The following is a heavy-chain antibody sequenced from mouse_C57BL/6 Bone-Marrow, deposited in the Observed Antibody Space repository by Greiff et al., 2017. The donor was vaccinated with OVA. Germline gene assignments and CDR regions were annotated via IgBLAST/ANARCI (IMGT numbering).Heavy chain of an antibody. CDR3: TPLLRSDYFDY. Sequence: VQLKESGAELVRPGASVKLSCTASGFNIKDDYMHWVKQRPEQGLEWVGWIGPENGDTEYASKFQGKATITAATSSNTAYLQLSSLTSEDTAVYYRTPLLRSDYFDYWGQGTTLTVSS. CDR2: IGPENGDT. V-gene: IGHV14-4*01. J-gene: IGHJ2*01. D-gene: IGHD1-1*01. CDR1: GFNIKDDY.